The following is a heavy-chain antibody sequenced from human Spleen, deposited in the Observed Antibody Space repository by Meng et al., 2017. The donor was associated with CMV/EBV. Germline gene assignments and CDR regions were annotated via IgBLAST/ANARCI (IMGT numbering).Heavy chain of an antibody. CDR1: GFTFSSYA. V-gene: IGHV3-23*01. Sequence: GGSLRLSCAASGFTFSSYALSWVRQAPGKGLEWVSAISGSGGSTYYADSVKARFTISRDNSENTLYLQMQSLRDEDTAVYYCARSALVVIRGVDYYCGMDVWGQGTTVTVSS. CDR3: ARSALVVIRGVDYYCGMDV. D-gene: IGHD3-22*01. CDR2: ISGSGGST. J-gene: IGHJ6*02.